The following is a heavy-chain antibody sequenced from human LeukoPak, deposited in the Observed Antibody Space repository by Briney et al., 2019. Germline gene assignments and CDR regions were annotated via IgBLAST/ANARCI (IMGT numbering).Heavy chain of an antibody. Sequence: SETLSLTCAVYGGSFSGYYWSWIRQPPGKGLEWIGYIYYSGSTNYNPSPKSRVTISVDTSKNQFSLKLSSVTAADTAVYYCARDFGYSSGWYWFDPWGQGTLVTVSS. V-gene: IGHV4-59*01. CDR2: IYYSGST. D-gene: IGHD6-19*01. J-gene: IGHJ5*02. CDR3: ARDFGYSSGWYWFDP. CDR1: GGSFSGYY.